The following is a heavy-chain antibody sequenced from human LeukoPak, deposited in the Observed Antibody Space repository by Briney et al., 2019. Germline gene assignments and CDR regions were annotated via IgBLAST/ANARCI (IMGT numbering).Heavy chain of an antibody. CDR2: ISYSGSTQYTST. Sequence: SETLSLTCSVSGGSTSSGRYYWAWVRQPPGKGLEWIGSISYSGSTQYTSTFYNPSLKSRVTISVDTSRNQFSLSLISLTAADTAVYYCARLGVGAGDRRDAFDIWGQGTMVTVSS. V-gene: IGHV4-39*01. CDR3: ARLGVGAGDRRDAFDI. CDR1: GGSTSSGRYY. D-gene: IGHD7-27*01. J-gene: IGHJ3*02.